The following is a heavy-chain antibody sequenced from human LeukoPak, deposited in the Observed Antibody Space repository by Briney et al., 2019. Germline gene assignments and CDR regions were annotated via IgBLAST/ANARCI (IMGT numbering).Heavy chain of an antibody. V-gene: IGHV4-59*01. J-gene: IGHJ5*02. D-gene: IGHD6-13*01. Sequence: SSETLSLTCTVSGGSISSYYWSWIRQPPGKGLEWIGYIYYSGSTNYNPSLKSRVTISVDTSKNQFSLKLSSVTAADTAVYYCARVAWAAAGNNWFDPWGQGTLVTVSS. CDR3: ARVAWAAAGNNWFDP. CDR2: IYYSGST. CDR1: GGSISSYY.